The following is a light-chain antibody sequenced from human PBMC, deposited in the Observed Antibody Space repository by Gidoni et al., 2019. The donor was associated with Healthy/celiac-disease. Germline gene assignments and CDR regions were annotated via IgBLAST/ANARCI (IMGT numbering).Light chain of an antibody. Sequence: DIVLTQSPATLSLYPGERATLSCRARKSVSSYLAWYQQKPGQAPRLLIYDASNRATGIPARFSGSGSGTDFTLTISSLEPEDFAVYYCQQRSNWPATFGQGTRLEIK. J-gene: IGKJ5*01. CDR1: KSVSSY. V-gene: IGKV3-11*01. CDR3: QQRSNWPAT. CDR2: DAS.